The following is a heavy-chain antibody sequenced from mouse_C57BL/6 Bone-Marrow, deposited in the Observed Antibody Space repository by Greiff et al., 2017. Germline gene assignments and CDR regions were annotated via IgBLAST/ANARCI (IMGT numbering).Heavy chain of an antibody. J-gene: IGHJ2*01. CDR3: ASGRGNDGFDY. V-gene: IGHV1-69*01. CDR1: GYTFTSYW. Sequence: VKLQQPGAELVMPGASVKLSCKASGYTFTSYWMHWVKQRPGQGLEWIGEIDPSDSYTNYNQKFKGKSTLTVDKSSSSAYMQLSSLTTEDSAVYDCASGRGNDGFDYWGQGTTLTVTA. D-gene: IGHD2-2*01. CDR2: IDPSDSYT.